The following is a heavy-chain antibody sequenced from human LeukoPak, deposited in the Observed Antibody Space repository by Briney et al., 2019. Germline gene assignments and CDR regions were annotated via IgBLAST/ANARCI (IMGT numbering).Heavy chain of an antibody. CDR2: IYPGDSDT. J-gene: IGHJ5*02. CDR1: GYSFTSYW. D-gene: IGHD3-10*01. V-gene: IGHV5-51*01. Sequence: PGESLKISCKGSGYSFTSYWIGWVRQMPGKGLEWMGIIYPGDSDTRYSPSFQGQVTISADKSISTAYLQWSSLKASDTAMYYCARIGAPGGSGIPQWFDPWGQGTLVTVSS. CDR3: ARIGAPGGSGIPQWFDP.